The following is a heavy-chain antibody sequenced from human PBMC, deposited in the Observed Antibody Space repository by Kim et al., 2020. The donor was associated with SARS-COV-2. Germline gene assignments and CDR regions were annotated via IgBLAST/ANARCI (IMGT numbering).Heavy chain of an antibody. Sequence: SETLSLTCAVSGGSISSSNWWSWVRQPPGKGLQWIGEIYHSGSTNYNPSLKSRVTISVDKSKNQFSLKLSSVTAADTAVYYCARGDFGRRHYYYYGMDVWGQGTTVTVSS. J-gene: IGHJ6*02. V-gene: IGHV4-4*02. CDR1: GGSISSSNW. CDR2: IYHSGST. D-gene: IGHD3-3*01. CDR3: ARGDFGRRHYYYYGMDV.